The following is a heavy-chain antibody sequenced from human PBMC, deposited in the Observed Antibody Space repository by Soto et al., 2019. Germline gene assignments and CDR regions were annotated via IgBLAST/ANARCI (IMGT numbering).Heavy chain of an antibody. CDR3: VTMKRARLDS. V-gene: IGHV1-69*09. CDR2: INPILDST. Sequence: QEQVVQSGPAMKEPGSSVKVSCRASGIMSSGYGFSWVRQAPGQGLEWVGMINPILDSTHYAQNLQGRVSLSVDKSRDTAYLEVTSLRLEDTAIYFCVTMKRARLDSWGRGTVVTVSS. CDR1: GIMSSGYG. J-gene: IGHJ4*02. D-gene: IGHD6-25*01.